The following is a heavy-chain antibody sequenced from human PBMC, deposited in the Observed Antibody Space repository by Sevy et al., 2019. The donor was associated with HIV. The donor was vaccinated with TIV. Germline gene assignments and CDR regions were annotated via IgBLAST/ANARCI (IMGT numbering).Heavy chain of an antibody. J-gene: IGHJ6*02. CDR1: GFTFSDYD. D-gene: IGHD6-13*01. V-gene: IGHV3-30*04. CDR2: ISYDGVNK. CDR3: ARGKRYNSRWVYYYYGMDV. Sequence: GGSLRLSCADSGFTFSDYDMQWVRQAPGKGLEWVAIISYDGVNKYYADSVKGRFTISRENSKNMLHLEMNSLRVEDTAVYYCARGKRYNSRWVYYYYGMDVWGQGTTVTVSS.